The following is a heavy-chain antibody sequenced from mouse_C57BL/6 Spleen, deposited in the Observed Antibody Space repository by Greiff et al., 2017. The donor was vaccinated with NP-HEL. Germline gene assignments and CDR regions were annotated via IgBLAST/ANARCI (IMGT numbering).Heavy chain of an antibody. J-gene: IGHJ2*01. CDR2: IHPNSGST. V-gene: IGHV1-64*01. CDR3: ARDYGSSLDY. CDR1: GYTFTSYW. Sequence: QVQLQQPGAELVKPGASVKLSCKASGYTFTSYWMHWEKQRPGQGLEWIGMIHPNSGSTNYNEKFKSKATLTVDKSSSTAYMQLSSLTSEDSAVYYCARDYGSSLDYWGQGTTLTVSS. D-gene: IGHD1-1*01.